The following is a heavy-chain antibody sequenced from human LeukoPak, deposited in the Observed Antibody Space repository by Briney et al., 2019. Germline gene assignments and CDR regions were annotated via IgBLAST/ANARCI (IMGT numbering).Heavy chain of an antibody. V-gene: IGHV4-59*01. J-gene: IGHJ4*02. Sequence: SETLSLTCAVYGGSFSSYYWSWIRQPPGKGLEWIGYIYYSGSTNYNPPLKSRVTISVDTSKNQFSLKLSSVTAADTAVYYCAREGGDYYDSSGYYDYWGQGTLVTVSS. D-gene: IGHD3-22*01. CDR2: IYYSGST. CDR3: AREGGDYYDSSGYYDY. CDR1: GGSFSSYY.